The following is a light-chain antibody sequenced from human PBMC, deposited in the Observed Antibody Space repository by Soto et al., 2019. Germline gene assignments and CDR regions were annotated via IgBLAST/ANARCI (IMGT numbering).Light chain of an antibody. J-gene: IGLJ3*02. CDR3: SACDDSLSDPWV. V-gene: IGLV1-47*01. CDR2: RND. CDR1: SSNIGSNY. Sequence: QSVLTQPPSVSGTPGQRVTISCSGSSSNIGSNYVYWYQQLPGTAPKLLIYRNDQRPSGVPDRFSGSKSGTSASLAISGLRSEDEADYFCSACDDSLSDPWVFDGGTKLTVL.